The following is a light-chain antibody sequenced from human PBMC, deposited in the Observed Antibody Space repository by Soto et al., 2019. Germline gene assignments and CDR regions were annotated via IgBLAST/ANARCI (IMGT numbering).Light chain of an antibody. CDR1: QSVSSY. CDR3: QQRSNWPRT. J-gene: IGKJ1*01. CDR2: DAS. Sequence: EIVLTQSPATLSLSPGERATLSCRASQSVSSYLAWYQQKPGQAPRLLIYDASNWATGIPARFSGSGSGTDFTLTISSLAPEDFAVYYCQQRSNWPRTFGQGTKVEIK. V-gene: IGKV3-11*01.